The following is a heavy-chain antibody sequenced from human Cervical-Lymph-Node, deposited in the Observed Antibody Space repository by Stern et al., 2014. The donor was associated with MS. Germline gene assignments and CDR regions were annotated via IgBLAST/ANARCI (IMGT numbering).Heavy chain of an antibody. CDR1: GYTFTAFF. CDR3: AREATRIVVGIDY. CDR2: LNPNSDDP. Sequence: QVQLGQSGTKMQKPGASVKVSCKASGYTFTAFFIHWVRQVPGQGLEWMGRLNPNSDDPTYAQNCQDRVTLTRDPSIGTAYLEFSRLTSADTAVYYCAREATRIVVGIDYWGQGTQVTVSS. V-gene: IGHV1-2*06. J-gene: IGHJ4*02. D-gene: IGHD3-22*01.